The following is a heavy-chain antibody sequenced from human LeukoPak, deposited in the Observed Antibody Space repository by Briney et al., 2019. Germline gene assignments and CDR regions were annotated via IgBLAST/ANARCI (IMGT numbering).Heavy chain of an antibody. CDR2: IYYSGST. CDR3: ARAAVTGVVMTLYYFDY. D-gene: IGHD3-3*01. V-gene: IGHV4-31*11. CDR1: GGSISSGGYS. J-gene: IGHJ4*02. Sequence: PSQTLSLTCAVSGGSISSGGYSWSWIRQHPGKGLEWIGYIYYSGSTYYNPSLKSRVTISVDTSKNQFSLKLSSVTAADTAVYYCARAAVTGVVMTLYYFDYWGQGTLVTVSS.